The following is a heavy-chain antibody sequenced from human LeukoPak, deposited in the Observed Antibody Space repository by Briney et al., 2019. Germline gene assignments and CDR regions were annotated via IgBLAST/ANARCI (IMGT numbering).Heavy chain of an antibody. CDR1: GFTFDNYG. Sequence: RPGGSLRLSCAASGFTFDNYGINWVRQAPGKGLEWVSRIHWNGGRTGYADSVKGRFTISRDNSKNTLYLQMNSLRAEDTAVYYCARNWNYMDVWGKGTTVTVSS. D-gene: IGHD1-1*01. CDR2: IHWNGGRT. CDR3: ARNWNYMDV. V-gene: IGHV3-20*04. J-gene: IGHJ6*03.